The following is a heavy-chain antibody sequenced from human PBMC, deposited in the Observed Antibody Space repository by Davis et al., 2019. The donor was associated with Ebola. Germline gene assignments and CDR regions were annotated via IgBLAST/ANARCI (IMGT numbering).Heavy chain of an antibody. CDR3: ARDQAY. Sequence: PGGPLRLSCAASGFTFSSYSMNWVRQAPGKGLEWVSYISSNSSTIYYADSVKGRFTISRDNAKNSLYLQMNSLRAEDTAVYYCARDQAYWGQGTLVTVSS. V-gene: IGHV3-48*04. CDR1: GFTFSSYS. CDR2: ISSNSSTI. J-gene: IGHJ4*02.